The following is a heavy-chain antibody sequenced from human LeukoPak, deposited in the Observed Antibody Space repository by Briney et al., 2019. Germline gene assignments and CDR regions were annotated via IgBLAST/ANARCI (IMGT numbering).Heavy chain of an antibody. V-gene: IGHV4-31*03. CDR2: IYYSGVT. CDR1: GGSISSGDYY. D-gene: IGHD3-3*01. J-gene: IGHJ4*02. CDR3: ARVRFLEWLPFDY. Sequence: SETLSLTCTVSGGSISSGDYYWSWIRQRPGKGLEWIGSIYYSGVTYYNPSLESRVTISVDTSKNQFSLNLSSVTAADTAVYYCARVRFLEWLPFDYWAREPWSPSPQ.